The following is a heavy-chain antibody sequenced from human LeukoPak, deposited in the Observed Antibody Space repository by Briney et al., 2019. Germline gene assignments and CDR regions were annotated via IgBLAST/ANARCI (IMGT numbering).Heavy chain of an antibody. Sequence: SETLSLTCTVSGDSISSSSYYWGWIRQPPGKGLEWIGSIYYSGSTYYNPSLKSRVTISVDTSKNQFSLKLSSVTAADTAVYYCARDRRSYYGSGSYYENWYFDLWGRGTLVTVSS. V-gene: IGHV4-39*07. J-gene: IGHJ2*01. D-gene: IGHD3-10*01. CDR2: IYYSGST. CDR1: GDSISSSSYY. CDR3: ARDRRSYYGSGSYYENWYFDL.